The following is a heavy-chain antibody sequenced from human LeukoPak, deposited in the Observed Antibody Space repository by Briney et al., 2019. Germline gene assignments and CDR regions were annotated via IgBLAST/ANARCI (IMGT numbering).Heavy chain of an antibody. CDR1: GGSISSYY. V-gene: IGHV4-59*01. D-gene: IGHD2-15*01. CDR2: IYYSGST. J-gene: IGHJ4*02. CDR3: AREYCSGGSCYKYYFDY. Sequence: SETLSLTCTVSGGSISSYYWSWIRQPPGKGLEWIGYIYYSGSTIYNPSLKSRVTISVDTSKNQFSLKLSSVTATDTAVYYCAREYCSGGSCYKYYFDYWGQGTLVTVSS.